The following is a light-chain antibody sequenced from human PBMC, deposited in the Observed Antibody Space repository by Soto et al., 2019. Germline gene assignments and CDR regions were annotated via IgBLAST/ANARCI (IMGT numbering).Light chain of an antibody. CDR1: QSLVYSDGDTY. V-gene: IGKV2-30*01. CDR2: AVS. CDR3: MQALFWPYT. Sequence: DVVMTQSPLYLPGTLGQPASISCRSSQSLVYSDGDTYLHWFQQRPGQSPRRLIYAVSNRDSGVPDRVSGTGTGADFTLKISRVEAEDVGLYYCMQALFWPYTFGQGTKLEIE. J-gene: IGKJ2*01.